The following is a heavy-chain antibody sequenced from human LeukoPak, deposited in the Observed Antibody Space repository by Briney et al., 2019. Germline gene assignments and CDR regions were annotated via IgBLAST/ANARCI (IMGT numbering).Heavy chain of an antibody. Sequence: PSETLSLTCTVSGGSISSYYWSWIRQPPGKGLEWIGYIYYSGSTNYNPSLKSRVTISVDTSKNQFSLKLSSVTAADTAVYYCASAGANSGSYYPYFDYWGQGTLVTVSS. CDR2: IYYSGST. CDR1: GGSISSYY. CDR3: ASAGANSGSYYPYFDY. D-gene: IGHD1-26*01. J-gene: IGHJ4*02. V-gene: IGHV4-59*01.